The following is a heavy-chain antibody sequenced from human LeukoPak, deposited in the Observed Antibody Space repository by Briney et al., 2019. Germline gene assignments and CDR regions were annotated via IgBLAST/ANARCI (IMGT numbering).Heavy chain of an antibody. CDR3: ARVDVSSSWYRLDY. D-gene: IGHD6-13*01. Sequence: PGGSLRLCCAASGFTVSSDYMNWVRQAPGKGLEWVSVIYSDGSTYYADSVKGRFTISRDNSKNTLYLQMGSLRAEDMAVYYCARVDVSSSWYRLDYWGQGTLVTVSS. J-gene: IGHJ4*02. CDR2: IYSDGST. V-gene: IGHV3-66*01. CDR1: GFTVSSDY.